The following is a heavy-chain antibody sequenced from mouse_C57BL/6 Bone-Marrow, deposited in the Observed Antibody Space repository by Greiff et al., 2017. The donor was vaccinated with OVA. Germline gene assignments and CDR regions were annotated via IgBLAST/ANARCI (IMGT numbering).Heavy chain of an antibody. J-gene: IGHJ4*01. CDR3: AIYYDYDVGAMDY. Sequence: QVQLQQSGPGLVQPSQSLSITCTVSGFSLTSYGVHWVRQSPGKGLEWLGVIWRGGSTDDNAAFMSRLSITKDNSKSQVFFKMNTLQADDTAIYYCAIYYDYDVGAMDYWGQGTSVTVSS. CDR1: GFSLTSYG. V-gene: IGHV2-5*01. D-gene: IGHD2-4*01. CDR2: IWRGGST.